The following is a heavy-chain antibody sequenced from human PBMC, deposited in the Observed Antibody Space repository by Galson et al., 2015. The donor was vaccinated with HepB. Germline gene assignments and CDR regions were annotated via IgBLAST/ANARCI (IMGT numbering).Heavy chain of an antibody. J-gene: IGHJ4*02. D-gene: IGHD5-24*01. CDR3: ARDMWLQFSGGPQI. V-gene: IGHV1-69*04. CDR2: IIPILDIA. CDR1: GGTFSSYA. Sequence: SVKVSCKASGGTFSSYAISWVRQAPGQGLEWMGRIIPILDIANYAQKFQGRVTITADKSTSTAYMELSSLRSEDTAVYYCARDMWLQFSGGPQIWGQGTLVTVSS.